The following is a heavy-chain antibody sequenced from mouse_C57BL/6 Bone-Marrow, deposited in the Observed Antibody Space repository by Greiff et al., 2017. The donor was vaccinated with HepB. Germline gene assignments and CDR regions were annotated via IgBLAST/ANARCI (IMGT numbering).Heavy chain of an antibody. CDR3: ARAPRITTVVDWYFDV. CDR1: GYSITSGYY. J-gene: IGHJ1*03. CDR2: ISYDGSN. D-gene: IGHD1-1*01. V-gene: IGHV3-6*01. Sequence: ESGPGLVKPSQSLSLTCSVTGYSITSGYYWNWIRQFPGNKLEWMGYISYDGSNNYNPSLKNRISITRDTSKNQFFLKLNSVTTEDTATYYCARAPRITTVVDWYFDVWGTGTTVTVSS.